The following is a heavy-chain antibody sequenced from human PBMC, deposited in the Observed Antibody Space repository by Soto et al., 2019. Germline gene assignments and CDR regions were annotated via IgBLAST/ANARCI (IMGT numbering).Heavy chain of an antibody. Sequence: SETLSLTCTVSGGSISSGGYYWSWIRQHPGKGLEWIGYIYYSGSTYYNPSLKSRVTISVDTSKNQFSLKLSSVTAADTAVYYCARGRWRDAFDIWGPGTMVTVSS. J-gene: IGHJ3*02. V-gene: IGHV4-31*03. D-gene: IGHD2-15*01. CDR3: ARGRWRDAFDI. CDR1: GGSISSGGYY. CDR2: IYYSGST.